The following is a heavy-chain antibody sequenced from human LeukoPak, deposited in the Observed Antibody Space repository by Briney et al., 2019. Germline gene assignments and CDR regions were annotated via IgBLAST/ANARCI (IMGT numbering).Heavy chain of an antibody. J-gene: IGHJ6*02. CDR3: AREGMGATLYFGMDV. Sequence: GGSLRLSCAASGFTFSSYSMNWVRQAPGKGLEWVSSITGSSSSISYAGSVRGRFTISRDNAKNSLYLQMNSLRVEDTAVFYCAREGMGATLYFGMDVWGQGTTVTVSS. CDR2: ITGSSSSI. V-gene: IGHV3-21*01. D-gene: IGHD1-26*01. CDR1: GFTFSSYS.